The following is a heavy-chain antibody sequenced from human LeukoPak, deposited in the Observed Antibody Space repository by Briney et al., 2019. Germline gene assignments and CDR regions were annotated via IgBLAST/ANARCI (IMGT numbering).Heavy chain of an antibody. D-gene: IGHD3-22*01. J-gene: IGHJ4*02. V-gene: IGHV3-23*01. CDR2: STGTGYST. CDR1: EFTFSNYA. CDR3: TTFDITMIVVVIHNFDY. Sequence: GGSLRLSCAASEFTFSNYAMSWVRQAPGKGLEWVSGSTGTGYSTYYADSVEGRFTISRDNSKNTLYLQMNSLKTEDTAVYYCTTFDITMIVVVIHNFDYWGQGTLVTVSS.